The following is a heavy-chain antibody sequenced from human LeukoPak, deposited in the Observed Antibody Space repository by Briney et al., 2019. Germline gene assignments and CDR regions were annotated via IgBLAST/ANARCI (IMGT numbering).Heavy chain of an antibody. CDR1: GGSISSSSYY. V-gene: IGHV4-39*07. CDR2: IYYSGST. CDR3: ARDKRIAVAGTRGVDY. D-gene: IGHD6-19*01. J-gene: IGHJ4*02. Sequence: SETLSLTCTVSGGSISSSSYYWGWIRQPPGKGLEWIGSIYYSGSTYYNPSLKSRVTISVDTSKNQFSLKLSSVTAADTVVYYCARDKRIAVAGTRGVDYWGQGTLVTVSS.